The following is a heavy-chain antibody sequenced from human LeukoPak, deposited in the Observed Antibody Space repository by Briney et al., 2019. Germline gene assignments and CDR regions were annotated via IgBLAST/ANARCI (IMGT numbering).Heavy chain of an antibody. CDR2: IYYSGST. CDR1: GGSISSGDYY. D-gene: IGHD6-13*01. V-gene: IGHV4-30-4*01. CDR3: GGAATGTVGWFDP. Sequence: PSETLSLTCTVSGGSISSGDYYWSWIRQPPGKGLEWIGYIYYSGSTYCNPSLKSRVTISVDTSKNQFSLMLTSVTASDTAVYFCGGAATGTVGWFDPWGQGTLVTVSS. J-gene: IGHJ5*02.